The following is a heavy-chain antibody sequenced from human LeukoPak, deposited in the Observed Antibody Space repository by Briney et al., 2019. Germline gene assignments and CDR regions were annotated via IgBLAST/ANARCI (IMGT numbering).Heavy chain of an antibody. J-gene: IGHJ4*02. CDR2: IYYSGST. D-gene: IGHD6-19*01. V-gene: IGHV4-39*01. Sequence: SETLSLTCTVSSGSISSSSYYWGWIRQPPGKGLEWIGSIYYSGSTYYNPSLKSRVTISVDTSKNQFSLKLSPVTAAETAVYYCARHKLGTVAGFYFDYWGQGTLATVSS. CDR1: SGSISSSSYY. CDR3: ARHKLGTVAGFYFDY.